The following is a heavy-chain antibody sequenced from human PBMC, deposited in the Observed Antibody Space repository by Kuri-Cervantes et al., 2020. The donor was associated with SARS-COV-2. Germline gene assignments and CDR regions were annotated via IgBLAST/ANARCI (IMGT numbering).Heavy chain of an antibody. Sequence: GSLRLSCTVSGGSISSSSYYWGWIRQPPGKGLEWIGSIYYSGSTYYNPTLKSRVTISVDTSKNQFSLKLSSVTAADTAVYYCAKTLPSDYALDYWGQGTLVTVSS. V-gene: IGHV4-39*01. CDR2: IYYSGST. J-gene: IGHJ4*02. CDR1: GGSISSSSYY. D-gene: IGHD3-16*01. CDR3: AKTLPSDYALDY.